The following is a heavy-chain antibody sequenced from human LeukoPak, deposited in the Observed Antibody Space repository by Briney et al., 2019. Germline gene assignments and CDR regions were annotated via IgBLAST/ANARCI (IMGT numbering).Heavy chain of an antibody. Sequence: GGSLRLSCAASGFTFSSYWMHWVRQAPGKGLVWVSRINSDGSSTSYAGSVKGRFTISRDNAKNTLYLQMNSLRAEDTAVYYCAREPTDDYGDLTDAFDIWGQGTMVTVSS. CDR2: INSDGSST. J-gene: IGHJ3*02. V-gene: IGHV3-74*01. CDR1: GFTFSSYW. CDR3: AREPTDDYGDLTDAFDI. D-gene: IGHD4-17*01.